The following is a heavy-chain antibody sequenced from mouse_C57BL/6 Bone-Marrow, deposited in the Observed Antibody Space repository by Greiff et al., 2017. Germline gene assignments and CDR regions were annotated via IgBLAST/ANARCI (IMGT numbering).Heavy chain of an antibody. D-gene: IGHD2-3*01. J-gene: IGHJ4*01. Sequence: QVQLQQSGAELVRPGTSVKVSCKASGYAFTNYLIEWVKQRPGQGLEWIGVINPGSGGTNYNEKFKGKATLTADKSSSTAYMQLSSLTSEDSAVYFCARENDGYYPYAMDYWGQGTSVTVSS. V-gene: IGHV1-54*01. CDR2: INPGSGGT. CDR3: ARENDGYYPYAMDY. CDR1: GYAFTNYL.